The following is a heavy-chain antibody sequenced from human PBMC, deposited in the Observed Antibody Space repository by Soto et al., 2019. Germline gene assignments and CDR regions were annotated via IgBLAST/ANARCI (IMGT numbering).Heavy chain of an antibody. CDR1: GGSFSGYY. D-gene: IGHD3-10*01. V-gene: IGHV4-34*01. CDR3: ARALSGQPFNWFDP. CDR2: INHSGST. Sequence: SETLSLTCAVYGGSFSGYYWSWIRQPPGKGLEWIGEINHSGSTNYNPSLKSRVTISVDTSKNQFSLKLSSVTAADTAVYYCARALSGQPFNWFDPWSQGTLV. J-gene: IGHJ5*02.